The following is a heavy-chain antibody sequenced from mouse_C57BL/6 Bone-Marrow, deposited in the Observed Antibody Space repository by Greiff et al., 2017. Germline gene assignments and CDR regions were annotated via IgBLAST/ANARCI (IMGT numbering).Heavy chain of an antibody. CDR2: IYPGSGNT. Sequence: QVQLKQSGAELVRPGASVKLSCKASGYTFTDYYINWVKQRPGQGLEWIARIYPGSGNTYYNEKFKGKATLTAEKSSSTAYMQLSSLTSEDSAVYFCAKDEDYYGSSPFAYWGQGTLVTVSA. V-gene: IGHV1-76*01. CDR1: GYTFTDYY. J-gene: IGHJ3*01. D-gene: IGHD1-1*01. CDR3: AKDEDYYGSSPFAY.